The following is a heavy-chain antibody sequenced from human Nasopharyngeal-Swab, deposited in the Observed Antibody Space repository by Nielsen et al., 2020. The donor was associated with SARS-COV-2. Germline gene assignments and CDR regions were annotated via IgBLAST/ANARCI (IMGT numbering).Heavy chain of an antibody. J-gene: IGHJ5*02. CDR2: INPSGGST. V-gene: IGHV1-46*01. CDR1: GYTFTSYY. Sequence: ASVKVSCKASGYTFTSYYMHWVRQAPGQGLEWMGIINPSGGSTSYAQKFQGRVTMTRDTSTSTVYMELSRLRSDDTAVYYCARGAHPQTYYDILTGYPNWFDPWGQGTLVTVSS. D-gene: IGHD3-9*01. CDR3: ARGAHPQTYYDILTGYPNWFDP.